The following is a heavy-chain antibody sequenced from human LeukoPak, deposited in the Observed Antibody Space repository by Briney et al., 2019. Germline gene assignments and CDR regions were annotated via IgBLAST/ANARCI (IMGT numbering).Heavy chain of an antibody. D-gene: IGHD6-25*01. J-gene: IGHJ4*02. CDR1: GYTFTGYY. CDR2: INPNSGGT. CDR3: ARAGSGYGPLGFDY. Sequence: GASVTVSCKASGYTFTGYYMHWVRQAPGRGLEWMGWINPNSGGTNYAQKFQGRVTMTRDTSISTAYMELSRLRSDDTAVYYCARAGSGYGPLGFDYWGQGTLVTVSS. V-gene: IGHV1-2*02.